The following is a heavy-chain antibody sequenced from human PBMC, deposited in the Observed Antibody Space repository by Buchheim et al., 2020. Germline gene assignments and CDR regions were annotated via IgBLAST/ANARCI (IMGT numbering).Heavy chain of an antibody. J-gene: IGHJ2*01. V-gene: IGHV1-69*02. D-gene: IGHD6-19*01. CDR1: GGTFSSYT. CDR3: ARVLTGYSGRATGIAVAGRWYFDL. Sequence: QVQLVQSGAEVKKPGSSVKVSCKASGGTFSSYTISWVRQAPGQGLEWMGRIIPILGIANYAQKFQGRVTITADKSTSTAYMELSSLRSEDTAVYYCARVLTGYSGRATGIAVAGRWYFDLWGRGTL. CDR2: IIPILGIA.